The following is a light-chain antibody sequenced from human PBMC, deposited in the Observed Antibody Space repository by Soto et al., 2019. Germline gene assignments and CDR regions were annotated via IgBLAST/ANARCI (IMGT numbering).Light chain of an antibody. J-gene: IGLJ2*01. V-gene: IGLV1-51*01. CDR1: SSNIGNNY. Sequence: QSVLTQPPSMSAAPGQTVTISCSGSSSNIGNNYVSWYQQLPGTAPKLLIYDNNKRPSGIPDRFSGSKSGASATLDITGLQTGAEADYYCGTWDTSLSAGVFGGGTQLTVL. CDR3: GTWDTSLSAGV. CDR2: DNN.